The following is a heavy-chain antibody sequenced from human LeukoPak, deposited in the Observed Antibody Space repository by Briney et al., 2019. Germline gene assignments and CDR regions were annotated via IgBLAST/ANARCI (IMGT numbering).Heavy chain of an antibody. Sequence: GGSLRLSCAASGFTFSTYSMNWVRQAPGKGLEWVSSIVRSSGLIYYADSVRGRFTISRDNAKNSLYLHMSSLRAEDTAVYYCARGNPRYSSSWCCAFDIWGQGTMVTVSS. CDR1: GFTFSTYS. J-gene: IGHJ3*02. D-gene: IGHD6-13*01. V-gene: IGHV3-21*04. CDR3: ARGNPRYSSSWCCAFDI. CDR2: IVRSSGLI.